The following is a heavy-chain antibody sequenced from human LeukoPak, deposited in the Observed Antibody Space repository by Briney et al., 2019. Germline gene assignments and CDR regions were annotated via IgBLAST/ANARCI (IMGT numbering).Heavy chain of an antibody. CDR3: ARDAYYDFWSGYFYYMDV. J-gene: IGHJ6*03. Sequence: ETLSLTCPVSGGSISSNNYFWGWIRQPPGKGLEWIGSMSYSGSTYYNPSLKSRVTISVDTSKNQFSLKLSSVTAADTAVYYCARDAYYDFWSGYFYYMDVWGKGTTVTVSS. D-gene: IGHD3-3*01. CDR1: GGSISSNNYF. CDR2: MSYSGST. V-gene: IGHV4-39*07.